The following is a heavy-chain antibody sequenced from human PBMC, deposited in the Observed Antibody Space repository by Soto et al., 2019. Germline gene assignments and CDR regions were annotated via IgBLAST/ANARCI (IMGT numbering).Heavy chain of an antibody. CDR3: AKNEDTGAGSGGY. V-gene: IGHV2-5*02. D-gene: IGHD3-10*01. CDR1: GFSLSTSGVS. CDR2: IYWDDDQ. Sequence: QITLKESGPTLVKPTQTLTLTCTFSGFSLSTSGVSVSWIRQPPGKALEWLALIYWDDDQRYSPSLQGRLTITKDTLQNPVVLIKTNMEPGETTKYFCAKNEDTGAGSGGYLGQGSLVTVSS. J-gene: IGHJ4*02.